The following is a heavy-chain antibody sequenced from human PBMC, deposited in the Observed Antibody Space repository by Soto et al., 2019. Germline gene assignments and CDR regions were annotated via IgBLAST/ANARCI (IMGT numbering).Heavy chain of an antibody. CDR2: INPNSGGT. Sequence: GASVKVSCKASGYTFTGYYMHWVRQAPGQGLEWMGWINPNSGGTNYAQKFQGWVTMTRDTSISTAYMELSRLRSDDTAVYYCARDNWNDAIPYDYWGQGTLVTVS. V-gene: IGHV1-2*04. J-gene: IGHJ4*02. CDR3: ARDNWNDAIPYDY. D-gene: IGHD1-20*01. CDR1: GYTFTGYY.